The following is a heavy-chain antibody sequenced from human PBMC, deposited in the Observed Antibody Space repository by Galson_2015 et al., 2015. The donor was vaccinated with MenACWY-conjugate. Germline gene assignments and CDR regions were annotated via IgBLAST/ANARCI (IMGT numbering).Heavy chain of an antibody. Sequence: SLRLSCAASGFTFSDYWMSWVRQAPGKGLECVANIKKDGSETYYVDSVKGRFTISRDNAKNSLYLQMNSLRAEGTAMYYCVRGRWTHSYYFDCWGQGTLVSVSS. CDR1: GFTFSDYW. CDR3: VRGRWTHSYYFDC. J-gene: IGHJ4*02. CDR2: IKKDGSET. V-gene: IGHV3-7*03. D-gene: IGHD5-24*01.